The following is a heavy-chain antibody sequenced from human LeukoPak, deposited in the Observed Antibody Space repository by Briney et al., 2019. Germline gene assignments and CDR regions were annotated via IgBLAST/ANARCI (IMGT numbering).Heavy chain of an antibody. CDR1: GGPISSSSYY. J-gene: IGHJ4*02. D-gene: IGHD3-10*01. CDR3: ARHAGNITMVRGVITRFDY. V-gene: IGHV4-39*01. Sequence: SETLSLTCTVSGGPISSSSYYWGWIRQPPGKGLEWIGEINHSGSTNYNPSLKSRVTISVDTSKNQFSLKLSSVTAADTAVYYCARHAGNITMVRGVITRFDYWGQGTLVTVSS. CDR2: INHSGST.